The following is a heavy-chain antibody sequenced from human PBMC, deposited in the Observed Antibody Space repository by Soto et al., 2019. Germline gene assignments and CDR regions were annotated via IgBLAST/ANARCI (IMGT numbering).Heavy chain of an antibody. D-gene: IGHD3-16*01. V-gene: IGHV4-34*01. Sequence: RSLTCAVYGGSFSGYYWIWIRQPPGKGLEWIGEVNDSGSTNCNPSLKSRVTISKVTSKNQFSLKLSSVTAADTAVYYCARALGGTGRFYYYGMDVWGQGTTVTVSS. CDR1: GGSFSGYY. CDR3: ARALGGTGRFYYYGMDV. J-gene: IGHJ6*02. CDR2: VNDSGST.